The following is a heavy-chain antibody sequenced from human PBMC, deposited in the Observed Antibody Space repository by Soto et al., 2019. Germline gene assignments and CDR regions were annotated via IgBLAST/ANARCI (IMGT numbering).Heavy chain of an antibody. D-gene: IGHD2-2*01. CDR3: ASISRDIVVVPAARGEYYYYMDV. Sequence: SETLSLTCTVSGGSISSSSYYWGWIRQPPGKGLEWIGSIYYSGSTYYNPSLKSRVTISVDTSKNQFSLKLSSVTAADTAVYYCASISRDIVVVPAARGEYYYYMDVWGKGTTVTVSS. J-gene: IGHJ6*03. CDR1: GGSISSSSYY. CDR2: IYYSGST. V-gene: IGHV4-39*01.